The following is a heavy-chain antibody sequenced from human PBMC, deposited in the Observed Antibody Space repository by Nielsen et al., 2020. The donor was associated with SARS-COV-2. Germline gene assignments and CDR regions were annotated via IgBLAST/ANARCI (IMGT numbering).Heavy chain of an antibody. CDR1: GGSFSGYY. Sequence: SEILSLTCAVYGGSFSGYYWSWIRQPPGKGLEWIGEINHSGSTNYNPSLKSRVTISVDTSKNQFSLKLSSVTAADTAVYYCARGLGYSSSWYLYWGQGTLVTVSS. D-gene: IGHD6-13*01. CDR2: INHSGST. V-gene: IGHV4-34*01. J-gene: IGHJ4*02. CDR3: ARGLGYSSSWYLY.